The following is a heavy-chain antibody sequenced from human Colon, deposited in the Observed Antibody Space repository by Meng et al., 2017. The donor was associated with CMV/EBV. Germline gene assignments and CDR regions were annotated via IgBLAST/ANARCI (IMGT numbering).Heavy chain of an antibody. Sequence: QVPAVHAGAEVKTPGVSVKVSFKASGYTFTGYYMHWVLPAPGQGLEWMGWINPNSGGTNYAQKFQGRVTMTRDTSISTAYMELSRLRSDDTAVYYCARDLRVWFGEFKNWGQGTLVTVSS. V-gene: IGHV1-2*02. CDR2: INPNSGGT. CDR3: ARDLRVWFGEFKN. CDR1: GYTFTGYY. D-gene: IGHD3-10*01. J-gene: IGHJ4*02.